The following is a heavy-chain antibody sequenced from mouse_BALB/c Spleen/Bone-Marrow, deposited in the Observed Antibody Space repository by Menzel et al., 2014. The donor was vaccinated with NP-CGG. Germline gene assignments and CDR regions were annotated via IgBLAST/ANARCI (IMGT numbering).Heavy chain of an antibody. V-gene: IGHV1-67*01. CDR1: GYTFTGYA. D-gene: IGHD1-2*01. CDR2: ISSYSGNT. J-gene: IGHJ2*01. Sequence: VQLQQSGPELVRPGVSVKISCKGFGYTFTGYAIHWVKQSHAKTLEWIGVISSYSGNTNYNQKFKDRATMTVDKSSSTAYMELARLTSEDSAIYYCASTAGTQYDYFAYWGQGTTLTVSS. CDR3: ASTAGTQYDYFAY.